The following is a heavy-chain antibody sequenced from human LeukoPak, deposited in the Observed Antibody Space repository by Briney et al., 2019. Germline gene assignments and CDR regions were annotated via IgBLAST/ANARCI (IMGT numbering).Heavy chain of an antibody. Sequence: PSETLSLTCAVYGGSFSGYYWSWIRQPPGKWLEWIGEINHSGSTNYNPSLKSRVTISVDTSKNQFSLKLSSVTAADTAVYYCARDSQAVGTDFDYWGQGTLVTVSS. CDR2: INHSGST. J-gene: IGHJ4*02. CDR3: ARDSQAVGTDFDY. D-gene: IGHD6-13*01. V-gene: IGHV4-34*01. CDR1: GGSFSGYY.